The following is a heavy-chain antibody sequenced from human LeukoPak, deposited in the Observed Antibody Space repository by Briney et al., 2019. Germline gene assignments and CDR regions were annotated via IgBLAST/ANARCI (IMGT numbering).Heavy chain of an antibody. CDR1: GFTFSAYW. CDR3: ARDIGDYGDYVGAFDI. CDR2: INNDGTAT. V-gene: IGHV3-74*01. J-gene: IGHJ3*02. D-gene: IGHD4-17*01. Sequence: GGSLRLSCAASGFTFSAYWMHWVRQVPGKGLVWVSRINNDGTATFFADSVKGRFTISRDNAKNTLYLQMNSLRAEDTAVYYCARDIGDYGDYVGAFDIWGQGSMVTVSS.